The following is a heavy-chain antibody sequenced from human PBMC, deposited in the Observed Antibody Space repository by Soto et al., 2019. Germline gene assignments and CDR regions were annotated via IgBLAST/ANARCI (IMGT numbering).Heavy chain of an antibody. Sequence: QVQLVESGGGVVQPGRSLRLSCAASGFTFSTYAMHWVRQAPGKGLEWVAVISYDGTNKYYADSVRVLFTISRDNSKITLFLQMNSLRAEDTAVYYCAKDGGGYNYGYVMLDKYYYGMDVWGQGTTVTVSS. CDR3: AKDGGGYNYGYVMLDKYYYGMDV. D-gene: IGHD5-18*01. CDR1: GFTFSTYA. J-gene: IGHJ6*02. CDR2: ISYDGTNK. V-gene: IGHV3-30-3*01.